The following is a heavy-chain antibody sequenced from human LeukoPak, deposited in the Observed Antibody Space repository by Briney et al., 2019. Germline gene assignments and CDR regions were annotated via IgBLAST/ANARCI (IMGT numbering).Heavy chain of an antibody. V-gene: IGHV4-59*01. CDR3: ARGGYYGSGNDFRFDP. Sequence: SETLSLTCTVSGGSISTYFWSWIRQPPGKGLEWIGYIYYSGSTNYNPSLKSRVTISVDTSKNQFSLKLSSVTAADTAIYYCARGGYYGSGNDFRFDPWGQGTLVTVSS. J-gene: IGHJ5*02. CDR2: IYYSGST. CDR1: GGSISTYF. D-gene: IGHD3-10*01.